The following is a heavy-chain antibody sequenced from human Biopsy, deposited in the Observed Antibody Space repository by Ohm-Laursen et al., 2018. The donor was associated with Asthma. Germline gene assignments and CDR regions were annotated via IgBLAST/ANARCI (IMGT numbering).Heavy chain of an antibody. D-gene: IGHD3-3*01. Sequence: SLRLSCAASGFTFGDYWMSWVRQVPGKGLEWVANIKHDGSEENHVDSLKGRFTISRDNAKNSLYLQMNSLRAEDPAVYYCARTFPFWSPHLPEHFQLWGPGTLVTVSS. CDR3: ARTFPFWSPHLPEHFQL. CDR2: IKHDGSEE. V-gene: IGHV3-7*01. CDR1: GFTFGDYW. J-gene: IGHJ1*01.